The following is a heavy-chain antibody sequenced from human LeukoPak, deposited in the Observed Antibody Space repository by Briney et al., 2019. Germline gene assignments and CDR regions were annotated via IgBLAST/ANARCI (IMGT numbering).Heavy chain of an antibody. Sequence: AGGSLRLSCAASGFIFSDYYMTWIRQAPGKGLEWVSYISSSGDNIYYVDSVKGRFTISRDNAKNSLYLQMNSLRAEDTAMYYCARYNYGRGDYWGQGTLVTVSS. J-gene: IGHJ4*02. CDR2: ISSSGDNI. CDR3: ARYNYGRGDY. V-gene: IGHV3-11*04. CDR1: GFIFSDYY. D-gene: IGHD5-24*01.